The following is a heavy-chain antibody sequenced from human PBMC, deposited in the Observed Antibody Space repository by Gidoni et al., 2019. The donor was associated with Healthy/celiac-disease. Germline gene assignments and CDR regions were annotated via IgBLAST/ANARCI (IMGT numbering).Heavy chain of an antibody. Sequence: EVQLVESGGGLVQPGGSLQLSCAASGFTFSGSAMHWVRQASGKGLEWVGRIRSKANSYATAYAASVKGRFTISRDDSKNTAYLQMNSLKTEDTAVYYCTPIVATIGGPYWGQGTLVTVSS. CDR2: IRSKANSYAT. CDR1: GFTFSGSA. J-gene: IGHJ4*02. CDR3: TPIVATIGGPY. V-gene: IGHV3-73*02. D-gene: IGHD5-12*01.